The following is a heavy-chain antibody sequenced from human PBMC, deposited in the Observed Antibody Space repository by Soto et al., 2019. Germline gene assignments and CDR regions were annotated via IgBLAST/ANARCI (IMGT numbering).Heavy chain of an antibody. CDR3: ARGEYSSSSGPGIYYYGMDV. CDR1: GGTFSSYA. V-gene: IGHV1-69*06. J-gene: IGHJ6*02. CDR2: IIPIFGTA. D-gene: IGHD6-6*01. Sequence: VASVKVSCKASGGTFSSYAISWVRQAPGQGLEWMGGIIPIFGTANYAQKFQGRVTITADKSTSTAYMELSSLRSEDTAVYYCARGEYSSSSGPGIYYYGMDVWGQGTTVTVSS.